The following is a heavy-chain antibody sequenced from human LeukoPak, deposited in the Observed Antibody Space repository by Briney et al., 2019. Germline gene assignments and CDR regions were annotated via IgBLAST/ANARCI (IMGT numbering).Heavy chain of an antibody. CDR3: ARRIAAADFYYYYGMDV. J-gene: IGHJ6*02. D-gene: IGHD6-13*01. V-gene: IGHV1-3*01. CDR1: GYTFTSYA. CDR2: INAGNGNT. Sequence: ASVKVSCKASGYTFTSYAMHWVRQAPGQGLEWMGWINAGNGNTKYSQKFQGRVTITRDTSASTAYMELSSLRSEDTAVYYCARRIAAADFYYYYGMDVWGQGTTVTVSS.